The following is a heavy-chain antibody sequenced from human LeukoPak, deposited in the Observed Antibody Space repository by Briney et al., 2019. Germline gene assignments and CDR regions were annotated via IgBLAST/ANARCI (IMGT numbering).Heavy chain of an antibody. J-gene: IGHJ3*02. CDR3: ARGNDISPGYYTPNGFDI. V-gene: IGHV3-11*01. D-gene: IGHD3-9*01. Sequence: GGSLRLSCAASGFTFSDYYMTWIRQAPGKGLEWVSYISGSATTIYYTDSVRGRFTISRDNAKNSLYLQMNSLRAGDTAVYYCARGNDISPGYYTPNGFDIWGQGTMVTVSS. CDR1: GFTFSDYY. CDR2: ISGSATTI.